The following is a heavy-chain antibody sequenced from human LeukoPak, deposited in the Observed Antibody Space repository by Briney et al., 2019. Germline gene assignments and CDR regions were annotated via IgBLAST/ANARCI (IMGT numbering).Heavy chain of an antibody. D-gene: IGHD4-17*01. CDR3: ARDAVTTLYYGMDV. CDR2: INHSGST. CDR1: GGSFSGYY. V-gene: IGHV4-34*01. J-gene: IGHJ6*02. Sequence: SETLPLTCAVYGGSFSGYYWSWIRQPPGKGLEWIGEINHSGSTNYNPSLKSRVTISVDTSKNQFSLKLSSVTAADTAVYYCARDAVTTLYYGMDVWGQGTTVTVSS.